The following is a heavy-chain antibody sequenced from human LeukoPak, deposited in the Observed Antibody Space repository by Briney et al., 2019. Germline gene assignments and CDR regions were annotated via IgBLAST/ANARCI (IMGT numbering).Heavy chain of an antibody. CDR3: AKEGRSLQTY. CDR2: IKEDGTET. Sequence: GGSLRLSCTASGFSLSGYWMSWVRLAPGKGLEWVANIKEDGTETYYVDSVKGRFTISRDNAKNSLYLQMNSLRVEDTAVYYCAKEGRSLQTYWGQGTLVTVSS. CDR1: GFSLSGYW. D-gene: IGHD5-24*01. V-gene: IGHV3-7*03. J-gene: IGHJ4*02.